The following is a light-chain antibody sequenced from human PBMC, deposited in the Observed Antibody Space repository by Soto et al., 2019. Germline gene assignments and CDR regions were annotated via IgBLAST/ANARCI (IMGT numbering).Light chain of an antibody. Sequence: EIVMTQSPATLSVSPGERATLSCRASQSVSGNLAWYQQKPGQPPRLLIYGASTRATGIQARFSGSGSGTEFNLTISSLQSEDFAVYYCQQYNNWTLTFGGGTKVEIK. CDR1: QSVSGN. J-gene: IGKJ4*01. CDR3: QQYNNWTLT. V-gene: IGKV3-15*01. CDR2: GAS.